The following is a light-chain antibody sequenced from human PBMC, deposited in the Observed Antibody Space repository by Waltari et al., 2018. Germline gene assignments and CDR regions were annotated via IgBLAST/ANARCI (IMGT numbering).Light chain of an antibody. J-gene: IGKJ5*01. Sequence: DLQVTQSPSSLSASVGDRVTITCQASQDISNYLNWYQQKPGKAPKLMFYDTSHVQTGVPSRFSGTGGGTDFTFTISSLQPEDIATYYCQQYENFPVTFGQGTRLEIK. CDR3: QQYENFPVT. V-gene: IGKV1-33*01. CDR1: QDISNY. CDR2: DTS.